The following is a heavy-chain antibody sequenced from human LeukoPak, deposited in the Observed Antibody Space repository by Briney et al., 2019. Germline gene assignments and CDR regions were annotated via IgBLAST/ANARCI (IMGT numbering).Heavy chain of an antibody. CDR2: INPSGGST. Sequence: ASVKVSCKASGYTFTSYYMHWVRQAPGQGLEWMGIINPSGGSTSYAQKFQGRVTMTRDTSTSTVYMELSSLRSEDTAVYYCARVKGRGYCSGGSCSTHAFDIWGQGTMVTVSS. CDR1: GYTFTSYY. V-gene: IGHV1-46*01. D-gene: IGHD2-15*01. J-gene: IGHJ3*02. CDR3: ARVKGRGYCSGGSCSTHAFDI.